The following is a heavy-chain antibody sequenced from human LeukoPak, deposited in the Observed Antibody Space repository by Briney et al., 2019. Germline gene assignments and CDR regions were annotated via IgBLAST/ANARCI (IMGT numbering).Heavy chain of an antibody. CDR2: MYYSGST. CDR1: GGSFSSSSHY. V-gene: IGHV4-39*01. J-gene: IGHJ3*02. Sequence: PSETLSLTCTVSGGSFSSSSHYWGWVRQPPGKGLEWIGSMYYSGSTYYNASLRSRVTISVDTSRDQFSLMLSSVTAADTAVYYCARHFDRDGYKSNAFDIWGQGTMVTVSS. D-gene: IGHD5-24*01. CDR3: ARHFDRDGYKSNAFDI.